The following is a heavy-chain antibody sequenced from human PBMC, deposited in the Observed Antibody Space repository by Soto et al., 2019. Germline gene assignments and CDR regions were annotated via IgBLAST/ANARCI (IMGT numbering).Heavy chain of an antibody. CDR3: AKDFGAKGLGATMHY. Sequence: EAQLVESGGGRVRPGGSLGLSCAASGSPFSANPLSGVRQAPGRGREWASGISDSGGNTNYADSVKGRFTISRDNSKNTLYLQVNSLRVDDTAVYYCAKDFGAKGLGATMHYWGQGTLVTVSS. CDR1: GSPFSANP. D-gene: IGHD1-26*01. J-gene: IGHJ4*02. CDR2: ISDSGGNT. V-gene: IGHV3-23*04.